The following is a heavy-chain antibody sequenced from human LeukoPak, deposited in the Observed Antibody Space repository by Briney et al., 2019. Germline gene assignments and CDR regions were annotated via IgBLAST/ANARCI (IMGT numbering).Heavy chain of an antibody. D-gene: IGHD2-2*01. V-gene: IGHV4-34*01. Sequence: PSETLSLTCAVYGGSFSGYYWSWIRQPPGEGLEWIGEINHSGSTNYNPSLKSRATISVDTSKNQFSLKLSSVTAADTAVYYCARESKLGYCSSTSYRWGVLDPWGQGTLVTVSS. CDR1: GGSFSGYY. CDR3: ARESKLGYCSSTSYRWGVLDP. J-gene: IGHJ5*02. CDR2: INHSGST.